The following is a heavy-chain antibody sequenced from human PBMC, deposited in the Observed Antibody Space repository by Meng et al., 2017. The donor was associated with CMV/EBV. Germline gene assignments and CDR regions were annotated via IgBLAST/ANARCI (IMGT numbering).Heavy chain of an antibody. D-gene: IGHD2-2*01. CDR3: ARDLMNCSSTSCANWFDP. CDR1: GGSISSYY. J-gene: IGHJ5*02. V-gene: IGHV4-4*07. Sequence: QVQLPESGPRLVKPSETLSLPCTVSGGSISSYYWSWIRQPAGKGLEWIGRIYTSGSTNYNPSLKSRVTMSVDTSKNQFSLKLSSVTAADTAVYYCARDLMNCSSTSCANWFDPWGQGTLVTVSS. CDR2: IYTSGST.